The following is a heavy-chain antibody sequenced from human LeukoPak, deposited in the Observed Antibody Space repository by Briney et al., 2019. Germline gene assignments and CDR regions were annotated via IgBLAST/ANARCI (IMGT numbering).Heavy chain of an antibody. V-gene: IGHV3-13*01. CDR2: IGTAGDT. J-gene: IGHJ4*02. D-gene: IGHD5-18*01. Sequence: GGSLRLSCAASGFTFSSYDMHWVRQATGKGLEWVSAIGTAGDTYYPGSVKGRFTISRENAKNSLYLQMNSLRAGDTAVYYCARLSPGYSYGYDYWGQGTLVTVSS. CDR3: ARLSPGYSYGYDY. CDR1: GFTFSSYD.